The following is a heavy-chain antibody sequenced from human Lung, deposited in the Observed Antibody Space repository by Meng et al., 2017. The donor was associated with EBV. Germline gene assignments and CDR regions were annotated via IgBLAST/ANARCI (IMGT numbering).Heavy chain of an antibody. CDR1: GVTFSSST. V-gene: IGHV1-69*01. D-gene: IGHD3-10*01. CDR2: IIPLFGTT. Sequence: VQLVQLGAEVNKPGASVKVSCKAPGVTFSSSTISWVRQAPGQGLGWMGGIIPLFGTTNYARKFQGRVTIIADGSTSTVYMELSSLRSEDTAVYYCARDPMVRGVIDDYWGQGTLVTVSS. CDR3: ARDPMVRGVIDDY. J-gene: IGHJ4*02.